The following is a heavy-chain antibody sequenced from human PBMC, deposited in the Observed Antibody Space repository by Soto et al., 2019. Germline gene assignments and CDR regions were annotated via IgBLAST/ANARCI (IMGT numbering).Heavy chain of an antibody. V-gene: IGHV4-31*03. CDR2: IYYSGST. Sequence: SETLSLTCTVSGGSISSGGYYWSWIRQHPGKGLEWIGYIYYSGSTYYNPSLKSRVTISVDTSKNQFSLKLSSVTAADTAVYYCAREQDYGSGMYDYWGQGTLVTVSS. CDR1: GGSISSGGYY. J-gene: IGHJ4*02. D-gene: IGHD3-10*01. CDR3: AREQDYGSGMYDY.